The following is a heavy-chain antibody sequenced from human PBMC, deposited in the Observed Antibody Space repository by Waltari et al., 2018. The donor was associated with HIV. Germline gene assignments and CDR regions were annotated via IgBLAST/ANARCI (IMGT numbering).Heavy chain of an antibody. CDR2: FDPEDGET. CDR1: GYTLTEFS. CDR3: ATEGVYSSGPEDYYYGMDV. D-gene: IGHD6-19*01. J-gene: IGHJ6*02. V-gene: IGHV1-24*01. Sequence: QVQLVQSGAEVKKPGASVKVSCKVSGYTLTEFSMTWVRQAPGKGLEWMGGFDPEDGETIYAQQFQGRVTMTEDTSTDTAYMELSSLRSEDTAVYYCATEGVYSSGPEDYYYGMDVWGQGTTVTVSS.